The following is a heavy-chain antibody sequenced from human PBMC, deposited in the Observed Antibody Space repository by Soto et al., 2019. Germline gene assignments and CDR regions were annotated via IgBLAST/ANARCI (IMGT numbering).Heavy chain of an antibody. CDR1: GFTFSNYA. CDR3: ARDLAVAGDYYYYGMDV. Sequence: GGSLRLSCAASGFTFSNYAMHWVRQAPGKGLEWVAVISYDGSSKYYADSVKGRFTISRDNSKNTLYLQMNSLRAGDTAVYYCARDLAVAGDYYYYGMDVWGQGTTVTVSS. J-gene: IGHJ6*02. D-gene: IGHD6-19*01. V-gene: IGHV3-30-3*01. CDR2: ISYDGSSK.